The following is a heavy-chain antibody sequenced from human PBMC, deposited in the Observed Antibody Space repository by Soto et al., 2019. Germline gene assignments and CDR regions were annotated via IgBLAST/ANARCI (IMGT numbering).Heavy chain of an antibody. CDR1: FTSYD. CDR2: MNPNSGNT. J-gene: IGHJ6*02. CDR3: ARGPGSSDWRFSYYYMDV. V-gene: IGHV1-8*01. D-gene: IGHD6-19*01. Sequence: QVQLVQSGAEVKKPGASVKVSCTFTSYDINWVRQATGQGLEWMAWMNPNSGNTRYAQKFQGRVTMTRXTXTXTXXMELSSLRSEDTAVYYCARGPGSSDWRFSYYYMDVWGQGTTVTVSS.